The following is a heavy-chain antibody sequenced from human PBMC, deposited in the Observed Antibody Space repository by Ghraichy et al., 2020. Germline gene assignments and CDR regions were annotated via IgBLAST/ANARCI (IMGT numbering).Heavy chain of an antibody. Sequence: SETLSLTCTVSGGSISNSNWWSWVRQPPGKGLEWIGDIYHTGSTDFNPSLKSRVTISVDKSKNHFSLKVTSVTAADTAVYYCAGVMRYYGSGTYLLHGMYVWGQGTTVTVSS. J-gene: IGHJ6*02. CDR2: IYHTGST. CDR1: GGSISNSNW. D-gene: IGHD3-10*01. V-gene: IGHV4-4*02. CDR3: AGVMRYYGSGTYLLHGMYV.